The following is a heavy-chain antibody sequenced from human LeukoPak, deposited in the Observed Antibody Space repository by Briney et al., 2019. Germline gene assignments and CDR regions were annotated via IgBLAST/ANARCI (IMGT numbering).Heavy chain of an antibody. CDR1: GYTFTGCY. J-gene: IGHJ4*02. V-gene: IGHV1-46*01. Sequence: ASVKVSCKAFGYTFTGCYIHWLRQAPGQGLEWMGIINPSGGSTTYAQKFQGRVALTTDTSTSTVYMELSSLTSEDTAVYYCARALITVAGFIDYWGQGTLATVSS. CDR3: ARALITVAGFIDY. D-gene: IGHD6-19*01. CDR2: INPSGGST.